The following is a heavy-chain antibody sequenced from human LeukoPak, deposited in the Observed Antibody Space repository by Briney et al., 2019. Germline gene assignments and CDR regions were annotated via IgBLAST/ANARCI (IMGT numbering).Heavy chain of an antibody. CDR3: ASQIGRDYYGSGSSH. D-gene: IGHD3-10*01. J-gene: IGHJ4*02. CDR2: IYYSGNT. Sequence: SETLSLTCTVSGVSISSSNSYWGWIRQPPGKGLEWIGSIYYSGNTYYNASLKSQVSISIDTSKNQFSLKLSSVTAADTAVYYCASQIGRDYYGSGSSHWGQGTLVTVSS. V-gene: IGHV4-39*07. CDR1: GVSISSSNSY.